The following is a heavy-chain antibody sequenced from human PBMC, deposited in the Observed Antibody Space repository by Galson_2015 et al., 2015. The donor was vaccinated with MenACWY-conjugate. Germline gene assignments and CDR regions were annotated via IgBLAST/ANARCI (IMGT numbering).Heavy chain of an antibody. CDR2: IYYSGST. V-gene: IGHV4-59*08. Sequence: ETLSLTCTVSGGSIRSYYWSWIRQPPGKGLEWIGYIYYSGSTIYNPSLKSRVTISLDTSKNQFSLKLNSMTAADTAVYYCARQKAPVYGFDTSCYYYDYWGQGTLVTVSS. D-gene: IGHD3-22*01. J-gene: IGHJ4*02. CDR3: ARQKAPVYGFDTSCYYYDY. CDR1: GGSIRSYY.